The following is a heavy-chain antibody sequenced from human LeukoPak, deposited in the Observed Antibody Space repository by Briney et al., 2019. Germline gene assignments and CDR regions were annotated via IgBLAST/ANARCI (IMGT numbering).Heavy chain of an antibody. Sequence: ASVTVSCKAFGYTFTSNYMHWVRQAPGQGPEWMGVISPSGGSTTYAQKFQGRVTLTRDMSTSTDYLELSSLRSEDTAVYYCARGGITMVRGVITNWGQGTLVTVSS. CDR1: GYTFTSNY. J-gene: IGHJ4*02. CDR3: ARGGITMVRGVITN. CDR2: ISPSGGST. D-gene: IGHD3-10*01. V-gene: IGHV1-46*01.